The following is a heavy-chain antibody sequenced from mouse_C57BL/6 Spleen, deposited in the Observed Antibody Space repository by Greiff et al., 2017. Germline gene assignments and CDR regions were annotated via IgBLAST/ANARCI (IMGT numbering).Heavy chain of an antibody. CDR3: ASLATTVANYYAMDY. V-gene: IGHV1-82*01. D-gene: IGHD1-1*01. Sequence: QVQLQQSGPELVKPGASVKISCKASGYAFSSSWMNWVKQRPGKGLEWIGRIYPGDGDINYNGKFKGKATLTADKSSSTAYMQLSSLTSEDSAVYFCASLATTVANYYAMDYWGQGTSVTVSS. J-gene: IGHJ4*01. CDR2: IYPGDGDI. CDR1: GYAFSSSW.